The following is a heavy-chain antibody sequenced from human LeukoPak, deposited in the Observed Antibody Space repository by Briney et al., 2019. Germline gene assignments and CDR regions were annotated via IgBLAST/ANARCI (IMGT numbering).Heavy chain of an antibody. CDR3: ARIFSGWYEGWFDP. Sequence: SGTLSLTCTVSGGSISSYYWSWIRQPPGKGLEWIGYIYYSGSTNYNPSLKSRVTISVDTSKNQFSLKLSSVTAADTAVYYCARIFSGWYEGWFDPWGQGTLVTVSS. V-gene: IGHV4-59*01. J-gene: IGHJ5*02. D-gene: IGHD6-19*01. CDR1: GGSISSYY. CDR2: IYYSGST.